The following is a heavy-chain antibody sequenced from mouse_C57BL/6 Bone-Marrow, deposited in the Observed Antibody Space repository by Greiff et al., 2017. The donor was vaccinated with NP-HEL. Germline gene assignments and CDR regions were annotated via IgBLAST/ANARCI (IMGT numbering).Heavy chain of an antibody. D-gene: IGHD1-1*01. CDR3: ARSLRSDY. J-gene: IGHJ2*01. CDR1: GYTFTSYW. Sequence: QVQLQQPGAELVKPGASVKLSCKASGYTFTSYWMQWVKQRPGQGLEWIGEIDPSDSYTNYNQKFKGKATLTVDTSSSTAYMQLSSLTSEDSAVYYCARSLRSDYWGQGTTLTVSS. V-gene: IGHV1-50*01. CDR2: IDPSDSYT.